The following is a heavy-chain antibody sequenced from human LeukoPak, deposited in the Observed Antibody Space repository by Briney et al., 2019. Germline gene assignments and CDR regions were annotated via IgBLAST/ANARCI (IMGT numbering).Heavy chain of an antibody. J-gene: IGHJ6*03. D-gene: IGHD3-22*01. CDR2: IKQDGSEN. CDR3: ARVDYYDSSAYWGNYYYYYMDV. CDR1: GFTFSTYW. V-gene: IGHV3-7*01. Sequence: GGSVRLSCEVSGFTFSTYWMSWVRQAPGKGLEWVANIKQDGSENYYADSVKGRFTISRDNAKNSLSLKMNSLRVEDTAVYYCARVDYYDSSAYWGNYYYYYMDVWGRGTTVTVSS.